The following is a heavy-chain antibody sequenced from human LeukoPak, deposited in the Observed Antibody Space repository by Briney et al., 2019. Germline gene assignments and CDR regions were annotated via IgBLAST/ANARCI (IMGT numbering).Heavy chain of an antibody. J-gene: IGHJ5*02. CDR3: ARGDYDYWSGYYSVSNWFDP. Sequence: GGSLRLSCAASGFTFSSYSMNWVRQAPGKGLEWVALISYDGNNKYYADSVKGRFTVSRDNSNNTMSLQMSSLRADDTAVYYCARGDYDYWSGYYSVSNWFDPWGQGTLVTVSS. CDR1: GFTFSSYS. CDR2: ISYDGNNK. V-gene: IGHV3-30*03. D-gene: IGHD3-3*01.